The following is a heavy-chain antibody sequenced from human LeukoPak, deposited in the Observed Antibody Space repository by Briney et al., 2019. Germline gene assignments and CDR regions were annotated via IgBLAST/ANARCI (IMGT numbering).Heavy chain of an antibody. J-gene: IGHJ6*03. CDR2: ISSSSSTI. V-gene: IGHV3-48*01. CDR1: GFTFSSYS. D-gene: IGHD5-24*01. CDR3: AREMATKDMDV. Sequence: GGSLRLSCAASGFTFSSYSMNWVRQAPGKGLEWVSYISSSSSTIYYADSVKGRFTISRDNAKNSLYLQMNSLRAEDTAVYYCAREMATKDMDVWGKGTTVTISS.